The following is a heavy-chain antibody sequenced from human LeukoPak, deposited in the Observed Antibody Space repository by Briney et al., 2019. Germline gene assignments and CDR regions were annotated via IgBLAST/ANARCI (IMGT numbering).Heavy chain of an antibody. V-gene: IGHV3-33*01. D-gene: IGHD3-10*01. Sequence: GGSLRLSCAASGFSFSTYAMHWVRQAPGKGLEWVALIWHDASHTFYTDSVKGRFTISRDNSKNTVYLQMNSLGGEDTAVYYCAREISGSGSYPDYWGQGTLVTVSS. CDR2: IWHDASHT. CDR3: AREISGSGSYPDY. CDR1: GFSFSTYA. J-gene: IGHJ4*02.